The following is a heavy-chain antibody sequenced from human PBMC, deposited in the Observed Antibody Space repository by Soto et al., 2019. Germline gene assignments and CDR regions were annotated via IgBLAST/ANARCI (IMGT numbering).Heavy chain of an antibody. J-gene: IGHJ4*02. CDR1: GGSFSGYY. V-gene: IGHV4-34*01. CDR3: ARGAYDYGWGSYRSERGFDY. CDR2: INHSGST. Sequence: SETLSLTCAVYGGSFSGYYWSWIRQPPGKGLEWIGEINHSGSTNYNPSLKSRVTISVDTSKNQFSLKLSSVTAADTAVYYCARGAYDYGWGSYRSERGFDYWGQGTLVPVSS. D-gene: IGHD3-16*02.